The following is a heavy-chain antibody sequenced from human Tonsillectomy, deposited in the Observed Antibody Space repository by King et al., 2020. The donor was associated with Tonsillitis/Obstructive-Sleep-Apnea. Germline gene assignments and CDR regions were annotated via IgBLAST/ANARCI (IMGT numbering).Heavy chain of an antibody. V-gene: IGHV4-34*01. CDR1: GGSFSGYY. CDR3: ARGGDYCSGGSCYPYYFDY. CDR2: INHSGST. Sequence: VQLQQWGAGLLKPSETLSLTCAVYGGSFSGYYWSWIRQPPGKGLEWIGEINHSGSTNYNPSLKSRVTISIDTSKNQISLKLSSVTAADTAVYYCARGGDYCSGGSCYPYYFDYWGQGTLVTVSS. J-gene: IGHJ4*02. D-gene: IGHD2-15*01.